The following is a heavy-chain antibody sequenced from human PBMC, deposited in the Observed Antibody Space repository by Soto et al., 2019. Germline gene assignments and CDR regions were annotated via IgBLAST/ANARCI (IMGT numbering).Heavy chain of an antibody. CDR1: GFTVSSNY. CDR2: ISGGGETT. D-gene: IGHD3-10*01. CDR3: AFNSGSGSYYFDY. J-gene: IGHJ4*02. Sequence: GGSLRLSCAASGFTVSSNYMSWVRQAPGKGLECVSAISGGGETTYYADSVKGRFTISRDNSKNTLYLQMNSLRAEDTAVYYCAFNSGSGSYYFDYWGQGTLVTVSS. V-gene: IGHV3-23*01.